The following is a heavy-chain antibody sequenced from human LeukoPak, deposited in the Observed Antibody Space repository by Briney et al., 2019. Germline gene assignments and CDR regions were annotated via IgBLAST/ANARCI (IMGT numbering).Heavy chain of an antibody. CDR3: AREGAIVVVPASHFDY. Sequence: SETLSLTCAVYGGSFSGYYWSWIRQPPGRGLEWIGEINHSGSTNYNPSLKSRVTISVDTSKNQFSLKLSSVTAAGTAVYYCAREGAIVVVPASHFDYWGQGTLVTVSS. CDR2: INHSGST. D-gene: IGHD2-2*01. CDR1: GGSFSGYY. V-gene: IGHV4-34*01. J-gene: IGHJ4*02.